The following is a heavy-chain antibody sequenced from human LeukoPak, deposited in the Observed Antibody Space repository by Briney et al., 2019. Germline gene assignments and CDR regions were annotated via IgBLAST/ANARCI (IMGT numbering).Heavy chain of an antibody. D-gene: IGHD2-8*01. CDR1: GFSISSGYY. V-gene: IGHV4-38-2*02. CDR2: IYHSGST. J-gene: IGHJ4*02. CDR3: ARLAVYGY. Sequence: SETLSLTCTVPGFSISSGYYWGWIRQPPGKGLEWIGSIYHSGSTYYTPSLKSRVTISVDTSKNQFSLKLSSVTAADTAVYYCARLAVYGYWGQGTLVTVSS.